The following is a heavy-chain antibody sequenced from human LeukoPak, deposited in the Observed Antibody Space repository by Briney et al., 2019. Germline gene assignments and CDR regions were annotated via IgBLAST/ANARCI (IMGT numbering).Heavy chain of an antibody. CDR3: ARGGGLDV. Sequence: PGGSLRLSCAASGFTFSRSDMVWVRQAPGKGLEWVASINHNGNVNYYVDSVKGRFTISRDNAKNSLYLQMSNLRAEDTAVYFCARGGGLDVWGQGATVTVSS. CDR1: GFTFSRSD. J-gene: IGHJ6*02. V-gene: IGHV3-7*03. D-gene: IGHD3-16*01. CDR2: INHNGNVN.